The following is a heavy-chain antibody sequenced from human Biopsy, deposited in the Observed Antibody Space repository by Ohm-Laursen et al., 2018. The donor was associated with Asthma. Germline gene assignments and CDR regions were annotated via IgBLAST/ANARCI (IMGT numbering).Heavy chain of an antibody. Sequence: SSVKVSCKSLGGTFNTYVIGWVRQAPGQGLEWMGGINSVFGTTTYPQKFQDRVTITADDSPSTVYMELSSLRSEDTAVYYCARKAGSCISRTCYSLDFWGQGTLVTVSS. CDR1: GGTFNTYV. CDR2: INSVFGTT. V-gene: IGHV1-69*01. CDR3: ARKAGSCISRTCYSLDF. J-gene: IGHJ4*02. D-gene: IGHD2-2*01.